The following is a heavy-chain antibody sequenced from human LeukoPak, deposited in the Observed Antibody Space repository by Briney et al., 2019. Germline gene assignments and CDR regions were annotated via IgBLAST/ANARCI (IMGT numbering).Heavy chain of an antibody. V-gene: IGHV3-30*02. D-gene: IGHD6-6*01. J-gene: IGHJ6*02. CDR3: TRDQDRQLVLYGMDV. CDR2: IRYDGTNK. Sequence: GGSLRLSCAASGFTFSSYGMHWVRQAPGKGLEWVALIRYDGTNKYYADSVKGRFTISRDNSKNTLYLQMNSLRAEDTAVYYCTRDQDRQLVLYGMDVWGQGTTVTVSS. CDR1: GFTFSSYG.